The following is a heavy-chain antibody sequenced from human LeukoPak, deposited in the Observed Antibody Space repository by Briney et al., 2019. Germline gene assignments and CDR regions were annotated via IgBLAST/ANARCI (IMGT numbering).Heavy chain of an antibody. CDR1: GFTFSTYG. Sequence: GESLKISCAASGFTFSTYGMHWVRQAPGKGLEWVAFIRYDGSDKDYADSVKGRFTISRDNSKSTLYLQMNSLRPDDTTVFYCAKDSHGGWYAFDYWGQGTLVTVSS. J-gene: IGHJ4*02. CDR2: IRYDGSDK. D-gene: IGHD6-19*01. V-gene: IGHV3-30*02. CDR3: AKDSHGGWYAFDY.